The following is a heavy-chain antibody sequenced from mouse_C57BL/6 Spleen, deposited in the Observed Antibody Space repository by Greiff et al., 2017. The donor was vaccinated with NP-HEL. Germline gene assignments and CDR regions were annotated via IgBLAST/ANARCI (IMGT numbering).Heavy chain of an antibody. V-gene: IGHV1-81*01. CDR2: IYPRSGNT. CDR1: GYTFTSYG. Sequence: VQLQQSGAELARPGASVKLSCKASGYTFTSYGISWVKQRTGQGLEWIGEIYPRSGNTYYNEKFKGKATLTADKSSSTAYMELRSLTSEDSAVYFCAAYGDYWGQGTTLTVSS. D-gene: IGHD2-10*02. CDR3: AAYGDY. J-gene: IGHJ2*01.